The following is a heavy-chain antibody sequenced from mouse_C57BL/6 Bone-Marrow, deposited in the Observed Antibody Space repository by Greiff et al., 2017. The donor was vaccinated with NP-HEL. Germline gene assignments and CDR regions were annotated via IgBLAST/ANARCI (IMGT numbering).Heavy chain of an antibody. D-gene: IGHD2-3*01. CDR1: GYTFTNYW. J-gene: IGHJ1*03. Sequence: VQLQQSGAELVRPGTSVKMSCKASGYTFTNYWIGWAKQRPGHGLEWIGDIYPGGGYTNYNEKFKGKATLTADNSSSTAYMQFSSLTSEDSAIYYWARQDGYPHWYFDVWGTGTTVTVSS. CDR2: IYPGGGYT. CDR3: ARQDGYPHWYFDV. V-gene: IGHV1-63*01.